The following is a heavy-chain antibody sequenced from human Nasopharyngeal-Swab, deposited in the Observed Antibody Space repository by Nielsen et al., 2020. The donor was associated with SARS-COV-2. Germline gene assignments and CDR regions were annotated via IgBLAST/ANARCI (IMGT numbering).Heavy chain of an antibody. Sequence: SETLSLTRTVSGHSISSDYNWGWIRQPPGKGLEWIGTKYPSGTTYYNPSLKSRVTISVDTSKNQFSLKLSSVTAADTAVYYCARGVVGDPQHIDYWGQGTLVTVSS. CDR1: GHSISSDYN. CDR2: KYPSGTT. J-gene: IGHJ4*02. V-gene: IGHV4-38-2*02. CDR3: ARGVVGDPQHIDY. D-gene: IGHD3-16*01.